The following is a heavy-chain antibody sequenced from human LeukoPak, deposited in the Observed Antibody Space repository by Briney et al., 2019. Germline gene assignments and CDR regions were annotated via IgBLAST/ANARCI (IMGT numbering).Heavy chain of an antibody. V-gene: IGHV3-23*01. J-gene: IGHJ4*02. Sequence: GGSLRLSCAASGFTFSSYAMSWVRQAPGKGLEWVSAISGSGGSTYYADSVKGRFTISRDNSKNTLYLQMNSLRAEDTAVYYCAKSGGSWSSHPYYFDYWGQGTLVTVHS. CDR1: GFTFSSYA. D-gene: IGHD6-13*01. CDR3: AKSGGSWSSHPYYFDY. CDR2: ISGSGGST.